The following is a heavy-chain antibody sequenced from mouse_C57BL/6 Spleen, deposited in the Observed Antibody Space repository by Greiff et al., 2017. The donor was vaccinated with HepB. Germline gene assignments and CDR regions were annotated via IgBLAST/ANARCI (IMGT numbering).Heavy chain of an antibody. CDR3: AREGGYYGNPYAMDY. J-gene: IGHJ4*01. D-gene: IGHD2-1*01. Sequence: VQLQQSGAELVRPGTSVKMSCKASGYTFTNYWIGWAKQRPGHGLEWIGDIYPGGGYTNYNEKFKGKATLTADKSSSTAYMQFSSLTSEDSAIYYFAREGGYYGNPYAMDYWGQGTSVTVSS. CDR2: IYPGGGYT. V-gene: IGHV1-63*01. CDR1: GYTFTNYW.